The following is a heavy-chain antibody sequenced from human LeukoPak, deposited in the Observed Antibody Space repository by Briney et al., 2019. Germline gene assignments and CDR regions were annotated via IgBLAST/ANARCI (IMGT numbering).Heavy chain of an antibody. CDR3: ARWGGTKYYYYYGMDV. CDR1: GYSFTSYW. Sequence: GESLQISCKGSGYSFTSYWIGWVRQMPGKGLEWMGIIYPGDSDTRYSPSFQGQVTISADKSISTAYLQWSSLKASDTAMYYCARWGGTKYYYYYGMDVWGQGTTVTVSS. V-gene: IGHV5-51*01. D-gene: IGHD1-7*01. CDR2: IYPGDSDT. J-gene: IGHJ6*02.